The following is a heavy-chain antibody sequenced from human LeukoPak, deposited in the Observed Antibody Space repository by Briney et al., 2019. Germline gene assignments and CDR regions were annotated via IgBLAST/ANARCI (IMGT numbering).Heavy chain of an antibody. D-gene: IGHD3-22*01. J-gene: IGHJ3*02. V-gene: IGHV1-46*01. CDR1: EYTFTSYF. CDR3: ARVLEKYSDRSGYDAFDI. Sequence: GASVKVSCKASEYTFTSYFIHWVRQAPGRGLEWMGIINPSAGSATYAQKFQGRVTMTRDTSTSTVYMELSSLRSEDTAVYFCARVLEKYSDRSGYDAFDIWGQGTMVTVSS. CDR2: INPSAGSA.